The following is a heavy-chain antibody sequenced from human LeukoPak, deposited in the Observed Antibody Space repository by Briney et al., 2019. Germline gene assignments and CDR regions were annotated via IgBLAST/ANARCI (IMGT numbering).Heavy chain of an antibody. D-gene: IGHD3-22*01. CDR1: VFTFGNFA. J-gene: IGHJ4*02. Sequence: PGGSLRLSRAASVFTFGNFAMTWVRQPPGKGLEWVSYISGSSDTTYYADYVKGRFTISRDNTKTTLYLQMNRLRAEDTAVYYCAKDRYTDSNNGHWGEGTRDTVSS. CDR3: AKDRYTDSNNGH. V-gene: IGHV3-23*01. CDR2: ISGSSDTT.